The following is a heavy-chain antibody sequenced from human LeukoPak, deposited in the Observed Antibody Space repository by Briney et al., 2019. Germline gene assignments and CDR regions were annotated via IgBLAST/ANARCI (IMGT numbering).Heavy chain of an antibody. D-gene: IGHD6-13*01. CDR3: AKPPLAYSSSNNWFDP. CDR2: ISGSGGST. Sequence: GGSLRLSCAASGFIFSNYGMSWVRQAPGKGLEWVSAISGSGGSTYYADSVKGRFTISRDNSKNTLYLQMNSLRAEDTAVYYCAKPPLAYSSSNNWFDPWGQGTLVTVSS. J-gene: IGHJ5*02. V-gene: IGHV3-23*01. CDR1: GFIFSNYG.